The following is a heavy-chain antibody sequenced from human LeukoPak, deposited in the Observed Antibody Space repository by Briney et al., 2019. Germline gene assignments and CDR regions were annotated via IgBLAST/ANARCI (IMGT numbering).Heavy chain of an antibody. CDR1: GFTFNNYW. CDR3: ARVIVAYDSTGYRFDY. CDR2: IYPGGST. D-gene: IGHD3-22*01. Sequence: QIGGSLRLSCAASGFTFNNYWMHWVRQALGKGLEWVSLIYPGGSTYYADSVKDRFTLSRDNSENTVYLQMNTLRAEDTAVYFCARVIVAYDSTGYRFDYWGQGTLVTVSS. V-gene: IGHV3-66*01. J-gene: IGHJ4*02.